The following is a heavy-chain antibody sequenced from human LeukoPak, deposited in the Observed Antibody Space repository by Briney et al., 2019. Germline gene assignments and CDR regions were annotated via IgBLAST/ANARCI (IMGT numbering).Heavy chain of an antibody. CDR2: TYYRSKWYN. D-gene: IGHD6-19*01. CDR1: GDSVSSDSAA. CDR3: ARELYSSGWYVSDY. Sequence: QTLSLTCAISGDSVSSDSAAWNWIRQSPSRGLEWLGRTYYRSKWYNDYAVSVKSRITINPDTSKNQFSLQLNSVTPEDTAVYYCARELYSSGWYVSDYWGQGTLVTVSS. V-gene: IGHV6-1*01. J-gene: IGHJ4*02.